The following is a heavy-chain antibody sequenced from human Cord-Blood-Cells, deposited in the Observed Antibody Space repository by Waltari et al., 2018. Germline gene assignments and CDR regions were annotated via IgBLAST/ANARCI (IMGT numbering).Heavy chain of an antibody. Sequence: QVQLVESGGGVFQPGGSLRLSCAASGFTFSSYGMHWVRQAPGKGLEWVAFIRYDGSNKYYADSVKGRFTISRDNSKNTLYLQMNSLRAEDTAVYYCAKENQAFDIWGQGTMVTVSS. CDR1: GFTFSSYG. J-gene: IGHJ3*02. CDR2: IRYDGSNK. D-gene: IGHD2-2*01. CDR3: AKENQAFDI. V-gene: IGHV3-30*02.